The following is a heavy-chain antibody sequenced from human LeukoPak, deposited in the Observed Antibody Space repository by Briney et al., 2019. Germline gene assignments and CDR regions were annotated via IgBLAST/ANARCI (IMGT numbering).Heavy chain of an antibody. CDR1: GDSVSSNSAA. CDR3: ARDSPIQLWPQGAFDI. CDR2: TYYRSKLYN. D-gene: IGHD5-18*01. V-gene: IGHV6-1*01. Sequence: SQTLSLTCAISGDSVSSNSAAWNWIRQSPSRGLEWLGRTYYRSKLYNDYAVSVKSRITINPDTSKNQFSLQLNSVTPEDTAVYYCARDSPIQLWPQGAFDIWGQGTMVTVSS. J-gene: IGHJ3*02.